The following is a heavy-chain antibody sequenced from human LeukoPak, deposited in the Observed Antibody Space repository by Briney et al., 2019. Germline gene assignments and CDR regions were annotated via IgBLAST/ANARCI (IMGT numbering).Heavy chain of an antibody. Sequence: PSXTLSLTCAVSGYSISSGYYWGWIRPPPGKGLEWIGSIYHSGSTYYNPSLKSRVTISVDTSKNQFSLKLSSVTAADTAVYYCARSYYDFWSGYLYHYYYYMDVWGKGTTVTVSS. CDR2: IYHSGST. CDR3: ARSYYDFWSGYLYHYYYYMDV. D-gene: IGHD3-3*01. CDR1: GYSISSGYY. J-gene: IGHJ6*03. V-gene: IGHV4-38-2*01.